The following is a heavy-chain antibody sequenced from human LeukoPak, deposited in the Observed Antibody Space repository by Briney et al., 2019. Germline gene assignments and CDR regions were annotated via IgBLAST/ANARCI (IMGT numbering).Heavy chain of an antibody. CDR3: AKAYGSNGYYQLPIDF. Sequence: PGGSLSLSCAAAGFTFSKFAMHWVRQAPGKGLEGVAVVSYDGSYKYYADSVKGRFTISRDNSRNTLYLQLNNLRAEATAIYYCAKAYGSNGYYQLPIDFWGQGTLVTVSS. V-gene: IGHV3-30*04. J-gene: IGHJ4*02. CDR2: VSYDGSYK. D-gene: IGHD3-22*01. CDR1: GFTFSKFA.